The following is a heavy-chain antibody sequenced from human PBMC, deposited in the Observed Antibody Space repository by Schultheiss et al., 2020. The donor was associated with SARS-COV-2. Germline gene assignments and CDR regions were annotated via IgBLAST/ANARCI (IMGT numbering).Heavy chain of an antibody. V-gene: IGHV3-48*03. J-gene: IGHJ4*02. Sequence: GESLKISCAASGFTFSSYEMNWVRQAPGKGLEWVSYISSSSSTIYYADSVKGRFTISRDNSKNTLYLQMNSLRAEDTAVYYCAKEAMTTVTIRPYYFDYWGQGTLVTVSS. D-gene: IGHD4-17*01. CDR1: GFTFSSYE. CDR3: AKEAMTTVTIRPYYFDY. CDR2: ISSSSSTI.